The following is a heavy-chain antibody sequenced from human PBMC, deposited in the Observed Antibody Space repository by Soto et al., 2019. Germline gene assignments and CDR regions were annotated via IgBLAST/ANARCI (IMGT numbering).Heavy chain of an antibody. CDR3: ARELQWLVPRGGFDP. Sequence: TLSLTCTVSGGSISSGDYYWSWIRQPPGKGLEWIGYIYYSGSTYYNPSLKSRVTISVDTSKNQFSLKLSSVTAADTAVYYCARELQWLVPRGGFDPWGQGTMVTVYS. V-gene: IGHV4-30-4*01. J-gene: IGHJ5*02. D-gene: IGHD6-19*01. CDR2: IYYSGST. CDR1: GGSISSGDYY.